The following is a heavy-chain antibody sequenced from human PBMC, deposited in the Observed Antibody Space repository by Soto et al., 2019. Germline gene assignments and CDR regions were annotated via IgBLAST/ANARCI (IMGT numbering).Heavy chain of an antibody. CDR1: GGSISSYY. Sequence: SETLSLTCTVSGGSISSYYWSWIRQPPGKGLEWIGYIYYGGSTNYNPSLKSRVTISVDTSKNQFSLKLSSVTAADTAVYYCARGWVERPYFDYWGQGTLVTVSS. J-gene: IGHJ4*02. CDR3: ARGWVERPYFDY. V-gene: IGHV4-59*01. CDR2: IYYGGST. D-gene: IGHD1-1*01.